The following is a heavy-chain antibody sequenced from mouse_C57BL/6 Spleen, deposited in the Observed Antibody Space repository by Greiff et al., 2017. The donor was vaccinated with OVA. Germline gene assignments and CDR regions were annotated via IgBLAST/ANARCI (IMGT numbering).Heavy chain of an antibody. Sequence: EVQVVESGPGLVKPGASVKIPCKASGYTFTDYNMDWVKQSHGKSLEWIGDINPNNGGTIYNQKFKGKATLTVDKSSSTAYMELRSLTSADTAVYFCARRTGYSEGAMDYWGQGTSVPVSS. CDR1: GYTFTDYN. V-gene: IGHV1-18*01. J-gene: IGHJ4*01. CDR2: INPNNGGT. D-gene: IGHD2-3*01. CDR3: ARRTGYSEGAMDY.